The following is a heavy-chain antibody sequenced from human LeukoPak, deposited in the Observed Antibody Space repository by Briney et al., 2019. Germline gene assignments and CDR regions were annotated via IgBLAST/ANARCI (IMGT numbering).Heavy chain of an antibody. CDR1: GFTFSDYY. CDR2: ISSSSSYT. Sequence: GGSLRLSCGASGFTFSDYYMSWIRQAPGKGLEWVSYISSSSSYTNYADSMKGRFTISRDNAKNSLYLQMNSLRAEDTAVYYCARGSRYYDSSGRYDYWGQGTLVTVSS. V-gene: IGHV3-11*05. CDR3: ARGSRYYDSSGRYDY. J-gene: IGHJ4*02. D-gene: IGHD3-22*01.